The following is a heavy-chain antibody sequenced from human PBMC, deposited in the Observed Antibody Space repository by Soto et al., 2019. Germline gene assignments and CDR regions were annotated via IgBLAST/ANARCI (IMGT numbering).Heavy chain of an antibody. CDR1: TGSSDCFY. CDR2: FFYTGST. V-gene: IGHV4-59*01. Sequence: QVQLQVSGPGLVKPSATLSLSCTVSTGSSDCFYWSWIRQPPGKGLEWIGYFFYTGSTNHNPSLMSRVTISLYMSRRQFSLSLTSVTAADTAMYYCARSRDGYNLNPIDQWGQGLLVTVSS. CDR3: ARSRDGYNLNPIDQ. J-gene: IGHJ4*02. D-gene: IGHD5-12*01.